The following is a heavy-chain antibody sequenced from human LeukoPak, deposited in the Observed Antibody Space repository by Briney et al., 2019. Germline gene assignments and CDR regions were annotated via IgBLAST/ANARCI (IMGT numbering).Heavy chain of an antibody. CDR2: IYYSGST. CDR3: ARASYYYDSSGYYPFDY. D-gene: IGHD3-22*01. Sequence: SETLSLTCTVSGGSISSYYWSWIRQPPGKGLEWIGYIYYSGSTNYNPSLKSRVTISVDTSKNQFSLKLSSVTAADTAVYYCARASYYYDSSGYYPFDYWGQGTLVTVSS. V-gene: IGHV4-59*01. J-gene: IGHJ4*02. CDR1: GGSISSYY.